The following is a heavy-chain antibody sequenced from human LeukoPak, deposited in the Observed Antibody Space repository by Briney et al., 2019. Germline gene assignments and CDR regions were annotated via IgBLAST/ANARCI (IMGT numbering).Heavy chain of an antibody. CDR3: ARGEAFKPLTYYYDSSGSLNMDV. J-gene: IGHJ6*03. Sequence: GASVKVSCKASGYTFTSYDINWVRQATGQGLEWMGWMNPNSGNTGYAQKFQGRVTMTRNTSIGTAYMELSSLRSEDTAVYYCARGEAFKPLTYYYDSSGSLNMDVWGKGTTVTVSS. V-gene: IGHV1-8*01. CDR2: MNPNSGNT. D-gene: IGHD3-22*01. CDR1: GYTFTSYD.